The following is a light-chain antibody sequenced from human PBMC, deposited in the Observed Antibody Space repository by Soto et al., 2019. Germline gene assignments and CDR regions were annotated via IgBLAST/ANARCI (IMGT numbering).Light chain of an antibody. V-gene: IGKV1-39*01. Sequence: DAPMTQSPSSLSASVGDSVTITCRASQSIGTYLDWYQHKPGKAPKLLIYAASSLQSGVPSRFSGSGYGTDFTLTISSLQPEDFATYYCQESHSTFGQGTKLEIK. CDR3: QESHST. CDR1: QSIGTY. CDR2: AAS. J-gene: IGKJ2*01.